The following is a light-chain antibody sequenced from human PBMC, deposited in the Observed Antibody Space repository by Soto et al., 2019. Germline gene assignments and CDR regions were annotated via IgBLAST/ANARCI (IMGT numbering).Light chain of an antibody. CDR2: SSN. V-gene: IGLV1-44*01. Sequence: QSVLTQPPSASTTPGQKVTISCSGSNANIGNNKVSWYQQLPGTAPNLLIYSSNQRPSGVPARFSGSKAGTSASLAISGLQSEDEANYYCATWDDSLHGYVFGAGTKVTVL. CDR1: NANIGNNK. CDR3: ATWDDSLHGYV. J-gene: IGLJ1*01.